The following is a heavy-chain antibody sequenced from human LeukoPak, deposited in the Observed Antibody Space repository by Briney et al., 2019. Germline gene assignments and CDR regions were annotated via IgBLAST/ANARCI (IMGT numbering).Heavy chain of an antibody. CDR1: GGSISSSSYS. CDR2: IYYSGST. Sequence: PSETLSLTCTVSGGSISSSSYSWGWIRQPPGKGLEWIGSIYYSGSTYYNPSLKSRVTISVDTSKNQFSLKLSSVTAADTAVYYCARAVTIFGVVTLYNWFDPWGQGTLVTVSS. V-gene: IGHV4-39*07. CDR3: ARAVTIFGVVTLYNWFDP. D-gene: IGHD3-3*01. J-gene: IGHJ5*02.